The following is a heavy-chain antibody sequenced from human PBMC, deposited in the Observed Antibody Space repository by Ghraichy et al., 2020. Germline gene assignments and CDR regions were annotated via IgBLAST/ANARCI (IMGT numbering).Heavy chain of an antibody. V-gene: IGHV1-2*02. CDR2: INPNSGGT. CDR1: GYTFTDYY. D-gene: IGHD2-15*01. Sequence: AAVKVSSKPSGYTFTDYYMHWVRQAPGQGLEWMGRINPNSGGTNYAQNFQGRVTMTRDTSTSTAYMELSGLTSDDTAVYYCARPDCSADACYSLQHWGQGTLVTVSS. J-gene: IGHJ1*01. CDR3: ARPDCSADACYSLQH.